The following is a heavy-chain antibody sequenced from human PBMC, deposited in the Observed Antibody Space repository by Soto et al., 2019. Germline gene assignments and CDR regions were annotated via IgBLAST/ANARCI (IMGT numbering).Heavy chain of an antibody. V-gene: IGHV5-51*01. CDR1: GYSFTSYW. J-gene: IGHJ6*02. CDR3: ARRSLDYYYGMDV. Sequence: GESLKISCKGSGYSFTSYWIGWVRQMPGKGLEWMWIIYPGDSDTRYSPSFQVQVTISADKSISTAYLQWSSLKASDTAMYYCARRSLDYYYGMDVWGQGTTVTVSS. CDR2: IYPGDSDT.